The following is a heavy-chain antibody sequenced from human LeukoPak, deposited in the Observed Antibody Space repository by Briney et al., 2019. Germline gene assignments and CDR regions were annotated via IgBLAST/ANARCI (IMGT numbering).Heavy chain of an antibody. D-gene: IGHD2-15*01. Sequence: GESLKISCKGSGYSFTSYWIGWVRQMPGKGLEWMGIIYPGDSDTRYSPSFQGQVTISADKSISTAYLQWSSLKASDTAMYYCAREPLCSGGSCYYFDYWGQGTLVTVSS. CDR1: GYSFTSYW. CDR3: AREPLCSGGSCYYFDY. CDR2: IYPGDSDT. J-gene: IGHJ4*02. V-gene: IGHV5-51*01.